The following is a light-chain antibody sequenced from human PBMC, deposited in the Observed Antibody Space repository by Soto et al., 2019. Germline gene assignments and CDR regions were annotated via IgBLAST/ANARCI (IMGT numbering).Light chain of an antibody. V-gene: IGLV1-40*01. CDR2: GST. J-gene: IGLJ1*01. Sequence: QSVLTQPPSLSGAPGQRVTISCTGSGSNIGAPYDVHWYQHLPGAAPKLLIYGSTNRPSGVPGRFSGSKSGTSASLAITGLQAEDEADYYCSSHAGSNNYVFGTGTKVTVL. CDR1: GSNIGAPYD. CDR3: SSHAGSNNYV.